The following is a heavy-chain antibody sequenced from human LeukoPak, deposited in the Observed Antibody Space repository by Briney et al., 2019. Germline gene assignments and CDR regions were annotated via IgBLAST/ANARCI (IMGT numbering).Heavy chain of an antibody. J-gene: IGHJ1*01. V-gene: IGHV3-23*01. Sequence: GGSLRLSCAASGFTFSSYAMSWVRQAPGKGLEWVPAISGSGGSTYYADSVKGRFTISRDNSKNTLYLQMNSLRAEDTAVYYCAKDTYYDILTGYRYTEYFQHWGQGTLVTVSS. CDR3: AKDTYYDILTGYRYTEYFQH. CDR1: GFTFSSYA. D-gene: IGHD3-9*01. CDR2: ISGSGGST.